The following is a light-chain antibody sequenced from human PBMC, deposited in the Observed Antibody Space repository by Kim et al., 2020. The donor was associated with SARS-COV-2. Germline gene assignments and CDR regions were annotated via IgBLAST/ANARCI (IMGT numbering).Light chain of an antibody. CDR1: RNDVGNEG. CDR3: SAWDSSLSAWV. CDR2: RNN. V-gene: IGLV10-54*01. Sequence: QTATITCTGNRNDVGNEGAIWRQQHQGHPPRLLSSRNNNRPSGISERFSASRSGDTASLTITGLQPEDEADYYCSAWDSSLSAWVFGGGTQLTVL. J-gene: IGLJ3*02.